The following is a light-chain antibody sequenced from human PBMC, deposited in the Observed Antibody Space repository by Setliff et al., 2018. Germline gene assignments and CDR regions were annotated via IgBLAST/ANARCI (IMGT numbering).Light chain of an antibody. CDR2: EVT. CDR3: ISYAGSNNYV. V-gene: IGLV2-8*01. Sequence: QSALTQPPSASGSPGQSVTISCTGTSSDVGGYKYVSWFQQHPGKAPKLMIYEVTKRPSGVPDRFSGSKSGNTASLTVSGLQAEDEADYYCISYAGSNNYVFGTGTQLTVL. J-gene: IGLJ1*01. CDR1: SSDVGGYKY.